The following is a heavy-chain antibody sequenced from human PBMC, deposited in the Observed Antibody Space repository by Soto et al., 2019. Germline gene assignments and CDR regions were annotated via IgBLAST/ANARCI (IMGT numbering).Heavy chain of an antibody. CDR1: GGSISSDY. J-gene: IGHJ5*02. Sequence: SETLSLTCTVSGGSISSDYWSWIRQPPGKGLEWIGCIHYSGSTNYNPSLKSRVTISVDTSKNQFSLKLSSVTAADTAVYYCARARGWFGSRGKNWFDPWGQGTLVTVSS. CDR2: IHYSGST. D-gene: IGHD3-10*01. V-gene: IGHV4-59*12. CDR3: ARARGWFGSRGKNWFDP.